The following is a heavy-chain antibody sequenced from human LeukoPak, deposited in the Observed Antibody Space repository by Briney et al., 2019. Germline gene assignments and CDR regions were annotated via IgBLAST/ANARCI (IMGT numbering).Heavy chain of an antibody. CDR3: ARGIAARRGDC. CDR2: INPNSGGT. Sequence: VASVKVSCKTSGYTFIGYYMHWVRQAPGQGLEWMGWINPNSGGTNYAQKFQGRVTMTRDTSISTAYMELSRLRSDDTAVYYCARGIAARRGDCWGQGTLVTVSS. CDR1: GYTFIGYY. J-gene: IGHJ4*02. D-gene: IGHD6-6*01. V-gene: IGHV1-2*02.